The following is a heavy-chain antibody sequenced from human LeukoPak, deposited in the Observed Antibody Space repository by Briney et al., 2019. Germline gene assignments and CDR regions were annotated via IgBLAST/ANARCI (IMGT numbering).Heavy chain of an antibody. CDR2: IYYSGST. CDR1: GGSISSSSFY. J-gene: IGHJ4*01. CDR3: ARHAGYNPVYYFEY. D-gene: IGHD1-14*01. Sequence: PSETLSLTCTVSGGSISSSSFYWGWIRQSPGKGLEWIGSIYYSGSTSYNPSLKSRVTISVDTSKNRFTLKLNSVTAADTAVYYCARHAGYNPVYYFEYWGHGTLVTVSS. V-gene: IGHV4-39*01.